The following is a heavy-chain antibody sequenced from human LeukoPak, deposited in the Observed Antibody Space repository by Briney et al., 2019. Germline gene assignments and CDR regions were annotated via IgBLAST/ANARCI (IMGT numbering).Heavy chain of an antibody. CDR3: ARVSVVAGTGAWDV. V-gene: IGHV3-74*01. D-gene: IGHD2-15*01. CDR1: GFTFSNYW. J-gene: IGHJ6*04. Sequence: GGSLRLSCAASGFTFSNYWMHWVRQAPGKGLVWVSRINTDGSSTTYADSVKGRFTISRDNAKNTLYLQMNSLRAEDTAVYYCARVSVVAGTGAWDVWGKGTMVTVSS. CDR2: INTDGSST.